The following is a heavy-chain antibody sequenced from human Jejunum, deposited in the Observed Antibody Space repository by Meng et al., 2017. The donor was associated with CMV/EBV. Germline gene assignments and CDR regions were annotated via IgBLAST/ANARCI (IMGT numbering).Heavy chain of an antibody. CDR1: GDYICSCFT. J-gene: IGHJ4*02. D-gene: IGHD4-17*01. CDR3: ARHGDLPDFDY. CDR2: INHNGNS. Sequence: SGDYICSCFTWSWLRHPPGNGREWIAIINHNGNSHSNPFPKCGHTIFTDTSKNQFSLILISMTASDTGVYYCARHGDLPDFDYWGQGALVTVSS. V-gene: IGHV4-38-2*01.